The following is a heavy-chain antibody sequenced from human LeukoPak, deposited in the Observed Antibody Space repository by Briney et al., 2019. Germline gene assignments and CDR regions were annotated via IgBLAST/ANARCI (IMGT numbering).Heavy chain of an antibody. Sequence: GESLRLSCAISGFIFNTNGMNWVRQSPGKGLEWLATIAGGDESTYYADSVKGRLAISRDNSKNTVFLHMNSLRVEDTAVYYCARGVYWSLDYWGQGTPVTVSS. CDR1: GFIFNTNG. D-gene: IGHD1-1*01. J-gene: IGHJ4*02. CDR3: ARGVYWSLDY. CDR2: IAGGDEST. V-gene: IGHV3-23*01.